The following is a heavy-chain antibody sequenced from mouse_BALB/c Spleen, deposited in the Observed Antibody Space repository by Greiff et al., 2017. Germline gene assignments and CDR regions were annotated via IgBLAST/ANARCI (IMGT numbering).Heavy chain of an antibody. D-gene: IGHD4-1*01. V-gene: IGHV2-2*02. J-gene: IGHJ4*01. Sequence: VKVVESGPGLVQPSQSLSITCTVSGFSLTSYGVHWVRQSPGKGLEWLGVIWSGGSTDYNAAFISRLSISKDNSKSQVFFKMNSLQANDTAIYYCARNWDVDAMDYWGQGTSVTVSS. CDR3: ARNWDVDAMDY. CDR2: IWSGGST. CDR1: GFSLTSYG.